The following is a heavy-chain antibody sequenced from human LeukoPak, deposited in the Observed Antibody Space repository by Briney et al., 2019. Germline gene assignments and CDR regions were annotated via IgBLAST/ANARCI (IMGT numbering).Heavy chain of an antibody. V-gene: IGHV3-7*04. CDR2: INKDGSEK. Sequence: GGSLRLSCVASGFTFNKYWMSWVRQAPGKGLEWVANINKDGSEKYYADSVKGRFSISRDNAENSQYLQMNSLRAEGTAVYYCARVYCSSTSCQAYFDYWGQGTLVIVSS. CDR1: GFTFNKYW. J-gene: IGHJ4*02. CDR3: ARVYCSSTSCQAYFDY. D-gene: IGHD2-2*01.